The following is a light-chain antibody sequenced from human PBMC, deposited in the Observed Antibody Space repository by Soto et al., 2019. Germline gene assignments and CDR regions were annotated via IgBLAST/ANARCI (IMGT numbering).Light chain of an antibody. V-gene: IGKV1-8*01. CDR2: TAS. J-gene: IGKJ4*01. CDR3: QQFFSYPHT. Sequence: AIRMTQSPSSFSASTGDRVTITCRASQGISSHLAWYQVKPGKAPRLLIYTASYLESGVPSRFRGRGFGKDLPLPNISLHDEDFAVFFCQQFFSYPHTFGGGNKVEIK. CDR1: QGISSH.